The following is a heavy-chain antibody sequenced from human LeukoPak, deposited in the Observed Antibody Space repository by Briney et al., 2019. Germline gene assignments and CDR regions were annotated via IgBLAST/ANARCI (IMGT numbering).Heavy chain of an antibody. CDR2: IYNSGNT. D-gene: IGHD3-3*01. CDR3: GRLRFLEWSQVDY. CDR1: GGSISSYY. V-gene: IGHV4-59*01. Sequence: PSETLSLTCTVSGGSISSYYWSWIRQPPGKALEWIGYIYNSGNTKYNPSLKSPVTISADKSKNQFSLNLRSVTAADTAVYYCGRLRFLEWSQVDYWGQGTLVTVSS. J-gene: IGHJ4*02.